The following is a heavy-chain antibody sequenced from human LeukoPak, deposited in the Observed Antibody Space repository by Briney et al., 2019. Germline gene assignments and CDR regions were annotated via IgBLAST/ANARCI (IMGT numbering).Heavy chain of an antibody. CDR2: ISNSGDYI. D-gene: IGHD5-12*01. Sequence: GGSLRLSCTVSGFTFSSFTMNWVRQGPGKGLEWVASISNSGDYISYADSLKGRFTISRDNAKNSLFLQMSSLRAEDTAVYYCARVPRGTSGSCWGQGTLVTVSS. CDR3: ARVPRGTSGSC. J-gene: IGHJ4*02. CDR1: GFTFSSFT. V-gene: IGHV3-21*04.